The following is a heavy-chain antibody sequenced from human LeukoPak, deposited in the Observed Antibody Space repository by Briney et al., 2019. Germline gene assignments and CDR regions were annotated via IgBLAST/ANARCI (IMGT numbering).Heavy chain of an antibody. Sequence: GGSLRLSCAASGFTVSSNYMSWVRQAPGKGLGWVSVIYSGGSTYYADSVKGRFTISRDNSKNTLYLQMNSLRAEDTAVYYCARRSRWYYAFDIWGQGTMVTVSS. D-gene: IGHD4-23*01. V-gene: IGHV3-66*01. CDR1: GFTVSSNY. CDR3: ARRSRWYYAFDI. J-gene: IGHJ3*02. CDR2: IYSGGST.